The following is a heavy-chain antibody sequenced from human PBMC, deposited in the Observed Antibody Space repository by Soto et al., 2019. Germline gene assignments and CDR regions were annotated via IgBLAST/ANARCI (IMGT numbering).Heavy chain of an antibody. CDR1: GFSLSNARMG. CDR3: SFLVVAGLTYQFYF. D-gene: IGHD2-15*01. J-gene: IGHJ4*02. V-gene: IGHV2-26*01. Sequence: SGPTLVNPTETLTLTCTVSGFSLSNARMGVSWIRQPPGKALEWLAHIFSNDEKSYSTSLKSRHTITKDTSKSQVVLTMTNMDPVDTATYYCSFLVVAGLTYQFYFWGQGSPVPGSA. CDR2: IFSNDEK.